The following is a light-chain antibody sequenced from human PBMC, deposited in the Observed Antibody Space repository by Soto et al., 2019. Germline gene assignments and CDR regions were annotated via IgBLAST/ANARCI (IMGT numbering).Light chain of an antibody. Sequence: EIVMTQSPATLCVSPGETATLSCRASQSVSSSLAWYQHKPGQSPRLLIYRASARATGVPDRFSGSGSGTEFTLTISSLQSEDFAVYYCQQYNNWPPITFGQGTRLEIK. V-gene: IGKV3-15*01. CDR2: RAS. CDR1: QSVSSS. CDR3: QQYNNWPPIT. J-gene: IGKJ5*01.